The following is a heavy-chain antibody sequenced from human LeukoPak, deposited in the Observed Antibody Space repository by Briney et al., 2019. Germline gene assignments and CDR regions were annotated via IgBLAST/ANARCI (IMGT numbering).Heavy chain of an antibody. CDR3: ARDRKSHGFDP. J-gene: IGHJ5*02. Sequence: PGGSLRLSCAASGFTFSDYWMTWVRQAPGKGLEWVANINQGVSGKYYVDSVKGRFTISRDNAKNSLYLQMNSLRAEDTAVYFCARDRKSHGFDPWGQGTLVTVSS. CDR1: GFTFSDYW. CDR2: INQGVSGK. V-gene: IGHV3-7*04.